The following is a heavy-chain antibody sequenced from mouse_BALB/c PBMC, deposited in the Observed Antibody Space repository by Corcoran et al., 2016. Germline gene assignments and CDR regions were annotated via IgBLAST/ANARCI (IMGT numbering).Heavy chain of an antibody. D-gene: IGHD4-1*01. CDR2: IDPANGNT. Sequence: EVQLQQSGAELVKPGASVKLSCTASGFNIKDAYMHWVKQRREQGLGWIGRIDPANGNTKYDPKFQGKATITADTSSNTAYLQLSSLTSEDTAVYYCANWDWYFDVWGAGTTVTVSS. V-gene: IGHV14-3*02. J-gene: IGHJ1*01. CDR1: GFNIKDAY. CDR3: ANWDWYFDV.